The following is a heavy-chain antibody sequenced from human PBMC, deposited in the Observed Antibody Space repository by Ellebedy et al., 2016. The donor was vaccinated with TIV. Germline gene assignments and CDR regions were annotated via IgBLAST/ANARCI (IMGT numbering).Heavy chain of an antibody. J-gene: IGHJ4*02. D-gene: IGHD5-18*01. CDR3: ARVHCGSVSCFGWDLDY. CDR1: GFTFGTFG. Sequence: GESLKISCAASGFTFGTFGIHWVRQAPGKGLEWVAVIWSDGNNKYYAGFVKGRFTISRDNSQNTSYLQMNSLRAEDTAVYYCARVHCGSVSCFGWDLDYWGQGTLVTVSS. CDR2: IWSDGNNK. V-gene: IGHV3-33*08.